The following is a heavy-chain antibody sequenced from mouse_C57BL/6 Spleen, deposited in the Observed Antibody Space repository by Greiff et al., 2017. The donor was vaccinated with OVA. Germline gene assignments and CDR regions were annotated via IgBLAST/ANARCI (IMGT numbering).Heavy chain of an antibody. CDR3: SILTGYWCLDV. J-gene: IGHJ1*03. D-gene: IGHD4-1*01. V-gene: IGHV1-15*01. CDR2: IDPETGGT. Sequence: QVQLQQSGAELVRPGASVTLSCKASGYTFTDYEMHWVKQTPVHGLEWIGAIDPETGGTAYNQKFKGKAILTADKSSSTAYVELRSLTSEDSAVYYCSILTGYWCLDVWGTGTTVTVSS. CDR1: GYTFTDYE.